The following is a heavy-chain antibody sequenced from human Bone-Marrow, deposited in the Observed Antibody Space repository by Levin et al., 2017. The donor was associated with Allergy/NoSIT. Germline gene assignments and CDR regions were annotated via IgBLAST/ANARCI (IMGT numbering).Heavy chain of an antibody. CDR2: VYYSGTT. CDR3: ARSSYWYFDV. Sequence: GSLRLSCVVSAGYINSREHHWAWLRQPPGKGLEWIGSVYYSGTTYDNASLKSRSTISVDTSKSQFSLRLTSVTAADTAIYYCARSSYWYFDVWVRGTLVTVSS. J-gene: IGHJ2*01. CDR1: AGYINSREHH. V-gene: IGHV4-39*01.